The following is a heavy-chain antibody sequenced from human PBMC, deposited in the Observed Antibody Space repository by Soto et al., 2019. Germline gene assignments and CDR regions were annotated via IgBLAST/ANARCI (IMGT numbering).Heavy chain of an antibody. D-gene: IGHD5-18*01. Sequence: EVQLLESGGGLVQPGGSLRLSCAASGFTFSSYAMSWVRQAPGKGLEWVSAISGSGGSTYYADSVKGRFTISRDNSKNTLYLQMNSLRAEDTAVSYCAKAGAMVSDYYYYYYMDVWGKGTTVTVSS. CDR1: GFTFSSYA. CDR3: AKAGAMVSDYYYYYYMDV. V-gene: IGHV3-23*01. J-gene: IGHJ6*03. CDR2: ISGSGGST.